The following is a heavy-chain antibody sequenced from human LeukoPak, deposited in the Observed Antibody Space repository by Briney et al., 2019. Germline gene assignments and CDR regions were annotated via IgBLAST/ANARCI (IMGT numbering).Heavy chain of an antibody. D-gene: IGHD6-13*01. J-gene: IGHJ5*02. Sequence: PSQTLSLTCTVSGGSISSSSYYWGWIRQPPGKGLEWIGSIYYSGSTYYNPSLKSRVTISVDTSKNQFSLKLSSVTAADTAVYYCARKYSSSWSWFDPWGQGTLVTVSS. CDR3: ARKYSSSWSWFDP. CDR1: GGSISSSSYY. CDR2: IYYSGST. V-gene: IGHV4-39*01.